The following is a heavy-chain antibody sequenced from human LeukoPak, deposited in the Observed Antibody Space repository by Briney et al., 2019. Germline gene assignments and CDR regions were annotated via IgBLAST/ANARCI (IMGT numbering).Heavy chain of an antibody. CDR1: GFTLSSYS. J-gene: IGHJ4*02. CDR2: ISSSSSYI. D-gene: IGHD3-9*01. CDR3: ARDDGLTFDY. Sequence: GGSLRLSCAASGFTLSSYSMNWVRQAPGKGLEWVSSISSSSSYIYYADSVKGRFTISRDNAKNSLYLQMNSLRAEDTAVYYCARDDGLTFDYWGQGTLVTVSS. V-gene: IGHV3-21*01.